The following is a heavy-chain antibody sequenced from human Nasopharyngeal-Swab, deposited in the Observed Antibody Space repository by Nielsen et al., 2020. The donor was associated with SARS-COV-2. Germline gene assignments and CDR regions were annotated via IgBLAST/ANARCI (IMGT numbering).Heavy chain of an antibody. D-gene: IGHD4-17*01. J-gene: IGHJ6*02. CDR3: ARDNDYGDYALYYYYYGMDV. V-gene: IGHV3-7*03. Sequence: ESPKISCAASGFTFSSYWMSWVRQAPGKGLEWVANIKQDGSEKYYVDSVKGRFTISRDNAKNSLYLQMNSLRAEDTAVYYCARDNDYGDYALYYYYYGMDVWGQGTTVTVSS. CDR1: GFTFSSYW. CDR2: IKQDGSEK.